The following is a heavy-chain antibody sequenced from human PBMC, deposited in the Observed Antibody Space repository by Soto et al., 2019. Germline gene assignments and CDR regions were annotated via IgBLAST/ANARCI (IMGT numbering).Heavy chain of an antibody. CDR2: IYHSGST. D-gene: IGHD1-7*01. V-gene: IGHV4-4*02. Sequence: PSETLSLTCAVSGGSISSSNWWSWVRQPPGKGLEWIGEIYHSGSTNYNPSLKSRVTISVDKSKNQFSLKLSSVTAVDTAVYYCARAQPFKKLELRHAAFDIWGQGTMVTVSS. CDR1: GGSISSSNW. J-gene: IGHJ3*02. CDR3: ARAQPFKKLELRHAAFDI.